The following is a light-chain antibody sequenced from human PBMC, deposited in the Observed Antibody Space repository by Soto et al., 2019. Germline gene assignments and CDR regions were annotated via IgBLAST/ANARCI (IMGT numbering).Light chain of an antibody. CDR1: PSGTNF. CDR3: QHYGAAPIT. CDR2: GAF. Sequence: EIVLTQSAGTLSLSAGERATPSCRASPSGTNFLAWYQQKPGQAPRLLIYGAFNRATGIPARFSGSVSGTDFTLTISRLETAEFALYYCQHYGAAPITFGQGTRLEIK. J-gene: IGKJ5*01. V-gene: IGKV3-20*01.